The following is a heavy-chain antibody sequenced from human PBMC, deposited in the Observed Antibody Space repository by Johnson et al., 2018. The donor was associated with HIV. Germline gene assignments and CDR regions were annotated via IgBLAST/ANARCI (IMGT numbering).Heavy chain of an antibody. D-gene: IGHD1-26*01. CDR1: GFTLSSYD. CDR3: ARVEWDQNAFDI. Sequence: QVQLVESGGGLVQPGRSPRLSCAASGFTLSSYDIHWVRQTPAKGLEWVAVIWFDGSNKYYADSVKGRFTISRDNSKNTLYLQMNSLRAEDTAVYYCARVEWDQNAFDIWGQGTMVTVSS. CDR2: IWFDGSNK. J-gene: IGHJ3*02. V-gene: IGHV3-33*01.